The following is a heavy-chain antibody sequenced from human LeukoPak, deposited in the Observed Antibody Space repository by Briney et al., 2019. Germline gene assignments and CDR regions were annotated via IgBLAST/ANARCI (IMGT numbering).Heavy chain of an antibody. CDR1: GFTFSSYE. CDR2: ISSSGSAI. CDR3: ARDYGSGSYYYYGMDV. J-gene: IGHJ6*02. V-gene: IGHV3-48*03. D-gene: IGHD3-10*01. Sequence: GGSLRLSCAASGFTFSSYEMNWVRQAPRKGLEWVSYISSSGSAIYYADSVKGRFTISRDNAKNSLYLQMNSLRAEDTAVYYCARDYGSGSYYYYGMDVWGQGTTVTVSS.